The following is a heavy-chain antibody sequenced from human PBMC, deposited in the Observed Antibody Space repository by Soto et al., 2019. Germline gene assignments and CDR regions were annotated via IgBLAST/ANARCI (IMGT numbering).Heavy chain of an antibody. CDR3: ARVGYYDSSGSRNYHYYGMDV. CDR1: GYTFNSYG. D-gene: IGHD3-22*01. Sequence: ASVKVSCKASGYTFNSYGISWVRQAPGQGLEWLGWISPYNDDTKYAQSLQGRVTMSTDTSSRTAYMHLRSLRSDDTAVYFCARVGYYDSSGSRNYHYYGMDVWGQGTTVTVSS. CDR2: ISPYNDDT. V-gene: IGHV1-18*01. J-gene: IGHJ6*02.